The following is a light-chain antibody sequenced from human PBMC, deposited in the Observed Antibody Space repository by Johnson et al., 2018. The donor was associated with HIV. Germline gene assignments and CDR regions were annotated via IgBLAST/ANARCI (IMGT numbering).Light chain of an antibody. CDR3: GTWDGGLSIYV. J-gene: IGLJ1*01. CDR1: SSNIGSNF. Sequence: QAVLTQPPSVSAAPGQKVTISCSGSSSNIGSNFVSWYQQLPGKAPKLLIYDNNKRPSGIPDRFSASKSDTSATLGITGLQTGDEANYYCGTWDGGLSIYVFGTGTEVTVL. CDR2: DNN. V-gene: IGLV1-51*01.